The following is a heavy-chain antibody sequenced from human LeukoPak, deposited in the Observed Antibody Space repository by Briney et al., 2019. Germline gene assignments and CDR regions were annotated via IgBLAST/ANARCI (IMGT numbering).Heavy chain of an antibody. V-gene: IGHV4-30-2*05. Sequence: SETLSLTCAVSGGSISSGGYSWSWIRQPPGKGLEWIGYIYYSGCTYYNPSLKSRVTISVDTSKNQFSLKLSSVTAADTAVYYCARVVRTADAFDIWGQGTMVTVSS. CDR3: ARVVRTADAFDI. J-gene: IGHJ3*02. CDR2: IYYSGCT. CDR1: GGSISSGGYS. D-gene: IGHD6-6*01.